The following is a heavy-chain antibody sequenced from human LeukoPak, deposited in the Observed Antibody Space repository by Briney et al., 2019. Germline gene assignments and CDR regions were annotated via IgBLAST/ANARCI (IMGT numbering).Heavy chain of an antibody. V-gene: IGHV1-69*05. CDR1: GGTFSSYA. CDR3: ARAVYYYYYMDV. CDR2: IIPIFGTA. J-gene: IGHJ6*03. Sequence: SVKVSCKASGGTFSSYAISWVRQAPGQGLEWMGRIIPIFGTANYAQKFQGRVTITTDESTSTAYMELSSLRSEDTAVYYCARAVYYYYYMDVWGKGTTVTVSS.